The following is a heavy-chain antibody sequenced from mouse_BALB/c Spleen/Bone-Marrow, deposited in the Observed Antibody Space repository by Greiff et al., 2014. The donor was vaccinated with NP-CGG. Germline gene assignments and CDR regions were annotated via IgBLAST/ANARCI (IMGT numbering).Heavy chain of an antibody. D-gene: IGHD1-2*01. CDR3: ARITTATGAMDY. CDR1: GFSLTTYG. V-gene: IGHV2-9*02. CDR2: LWADGST. Sequence: VKLVESGPGLVAPSQSLPITCTVSGFSLTTYGVHWVRQPPGKGLEWLGVLWADGSTNYNSALMSRLSISKDNSKSQVFLKMNSLQTDDTAMYYCARITTATGAMDYWGQGTSVTVSS. J-gene: IGHJ4*01.